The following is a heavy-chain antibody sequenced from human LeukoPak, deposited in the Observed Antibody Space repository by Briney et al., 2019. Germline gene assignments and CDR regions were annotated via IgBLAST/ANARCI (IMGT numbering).Heavy chain of an antibody. CDR3: ARTSAWILGYDY. V-gene: IGHV3-66*01. CDR2: IYSGGST. J-gene: IGHJ4*02. CDR1: GFTVSSNY. Sequence: PGGTLRLSCAASGFTVSSNYTSWVRQAPGKGLEWVSVIYSGGSTYYADSVKGRFTISRDNSKNTLYLQMNILRAEDTAVYYCARTSAWILGYDYWGQGTLVTVSS. D-gene: IGHD5-18*01.